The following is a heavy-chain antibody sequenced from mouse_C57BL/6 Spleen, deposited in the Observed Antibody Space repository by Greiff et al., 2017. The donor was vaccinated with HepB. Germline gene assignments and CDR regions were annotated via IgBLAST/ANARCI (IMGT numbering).Heavy chain of an antibody. V-gene: IGHV7-3*01. CDR2: IRNKANGYTT. J-gene: IGHJ4*01. Sequence: EVMLVESGGGLVQPGGSLSLSCAASGFTFTDYYMSWVRQPPGKALEWLGFIRNKANGYTTEYSASVKGRFTISRDNSQSILYLQMNALRAEDSATYYFASLGLSYAMDYWGQGTSVTVSS. D-gene: IGHD6-5*01. CDR1: GFTFTDYY. CDR3: ASLGLSYAMDY.